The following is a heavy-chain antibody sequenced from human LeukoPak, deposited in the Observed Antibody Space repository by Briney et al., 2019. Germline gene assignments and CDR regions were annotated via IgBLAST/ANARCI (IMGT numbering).Heavy chain of an antibody. CDR3: AKGGPYSSSPVDY. J-gene: IGHJ4*02. Sequence: GGSLRLSCAASGFTVSSNYMSWVRQAPGKGLEWVSVIYSGGITYYADSVKGRFTISRDNSENTLYLQLNSLRAEDTAVYYCAKGGPYSSSPVDYWGQGTLVTVSS. D-gene: IGHD6-6*01. CDR1: GFTVSSNY. V-gene: IGHV3-66*01. CDR2: IYSGGIT.